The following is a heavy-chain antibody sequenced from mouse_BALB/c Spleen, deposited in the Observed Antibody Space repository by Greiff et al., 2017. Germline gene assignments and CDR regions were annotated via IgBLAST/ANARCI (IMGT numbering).Heavy chain of an antibody. CDR3: AKGYGDWYFDV. CDR2: ISSGGST. D-gene: IGHD2-2*01. CDR1: GFTFSSYA. J-gene: IGHJ1*01. Sequence: LQQSGGGLVKPGGSLKLSCAASGFTFSSYAMSWVRQTPEKRLEWVASISSGGSTYYPDSVKGRFTISRDNARNILYLQMSSLRSEDTAMYYCAKGYGDWYFDVWGAGTTVTVSS. V-gene: IGHV5-6-5*01.